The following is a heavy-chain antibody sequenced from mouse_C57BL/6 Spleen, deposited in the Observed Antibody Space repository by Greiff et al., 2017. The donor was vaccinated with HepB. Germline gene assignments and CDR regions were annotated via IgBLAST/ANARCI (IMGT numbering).Heavy chain of an antibody. D-gene: IGHD2-1*01. CDR2: IYPSDSET. J-gene: IGHJ2*01. CDR3: ARWGKNFDY. Sequence: QVHVKQPGAELVRPGSSVKLSCKASGYTFTSYWMDWVKQRPGQGLEWIGNIYPSDSETHYNQKFKDKATLTVDKSSSTAYMQLSSLTSEDSAVYYCARWGKNFDYWGQGTTLTVSS. V-gene: IGHV1-61*01. CDR1: GYTFTSYW.